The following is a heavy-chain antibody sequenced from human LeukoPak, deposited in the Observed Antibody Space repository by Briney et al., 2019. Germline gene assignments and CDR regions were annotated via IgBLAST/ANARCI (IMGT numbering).Heavy chain of an antibody. J-gene: IGHJ4*02. D-gene: IGHD4-17*01. CDR1: GGSISSYY. CDR2: IYSSGGT. V-gene: IGHV4-59*01. Sequence: SETLSLTCTVSGGSISSYYWSWIRQPPGKGLEWIGYIYSSGGTNYNPSLKSRVTISVDTSKNQFSLKLSSVTAADTAVYYRARDRTAVTGFDYWGQGTLVTVSS. CDR3: ARDRTAVTGFDY.